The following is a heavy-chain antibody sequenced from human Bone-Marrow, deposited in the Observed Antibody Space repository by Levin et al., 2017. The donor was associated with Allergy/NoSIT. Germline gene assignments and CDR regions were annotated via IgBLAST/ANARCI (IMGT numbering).Heavy chain of an antibody. V-gene: IGHV4-39*01. Sequence: SETLSLTCTVSGGSISNSTFYWGWIRQPPGKGLEWIGSIYYNGNTYYNPSLKSRVTLSGDTSKNLFSLRLSSVTAADTAIYYCARHADIWGQGTMVTVSS. CDR2: IYYNGNT. J-gene: IGHJ3*02. CDR1: GGSISNSTFY. CDR3: ARHADI.